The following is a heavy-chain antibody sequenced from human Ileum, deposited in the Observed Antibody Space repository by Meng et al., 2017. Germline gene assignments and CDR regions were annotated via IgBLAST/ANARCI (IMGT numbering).Heavy chain of an antibody. J-gene: IGHJ5*02. CDR2: VHNSGSF. CDR1: GASMNSRNYD. CDR3: ARDIARNWFYS. D-gene: IGHD2-15*01. V-gene: IGHV4-39*07. Sequence: LQEQGPGLFQPSETLSLTCSVSGASMNSRNYDWGWIRQPPGMGLEWIGTVHNSGSFFYNPSLKSRVTISVDMSKNQISLKLTSVTAADTALYFCARDIARNWFYSWGQGTLVTVSS.